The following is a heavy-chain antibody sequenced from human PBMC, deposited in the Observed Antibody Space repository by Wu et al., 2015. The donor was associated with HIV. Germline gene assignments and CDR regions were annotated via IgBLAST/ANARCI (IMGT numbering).Heavy chain of an antibody. CDR2: VFPVTGNT. CDR1: GGTFSSFA. Sequence: QVQLVQSGAEVKKPGSSVKVSCKASGGTFSSFAFSWVRQAPGQGLEWMGGVFPVTGNTNYAQNFQGRITITVDGFTSTAYMELRSLRSDDTAVYFCARVPRSGAYYYYYMDVWGQGTTVTVSS. D-gene: IGHD2-21*01. CDR3: ARVPRSGAYYYYYMDV. V-gene: IGHV1-69*12. J-gene: IGHJ6*03.